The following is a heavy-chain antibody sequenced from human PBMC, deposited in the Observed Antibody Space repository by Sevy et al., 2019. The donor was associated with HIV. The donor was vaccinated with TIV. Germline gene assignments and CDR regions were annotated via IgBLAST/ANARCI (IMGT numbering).Heavy chain of an antibody. D-gene: IGHD6-19*01. V-gene: IGHV3-23*01. CDR2: ISGSGGST. Sequence: GGSLRLSCAASGFTFSSYAMSWVRQAPGKGLEWVSAISGSGGSTYYTDSVKGRFTISRDNSKNTLYLQMNSLRAEDTAVYYCSKIAVAGGGFDPWGQGTLVTVSS. J-gene: IGHJ5*02. CDR3: SKIAVAGGGFDP. CDR1: GFTFSSYA.